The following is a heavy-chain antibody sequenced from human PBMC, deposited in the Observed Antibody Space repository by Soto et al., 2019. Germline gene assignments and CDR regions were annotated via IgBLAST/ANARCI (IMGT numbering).Heavy chain of an antibody. CDR3: ARDQVDSSGFNFHY. CDR1: GGSISSGGYY. J-gene: IGHJ4*02. Sequence: SETLSLTCTVSGGSISSGGYYWSWIRQHPGKGLEWIGYIYYSGSTYYNTSLKSRVTISVDTSKNQFSLKLSSVTAADTAGYYCARDQVDSSGFNFHYWGQGTLVTVSS. D-gene: IGHD3-22*01. V-gene: IGHV4-31*03. CDR2: IYYSGST.